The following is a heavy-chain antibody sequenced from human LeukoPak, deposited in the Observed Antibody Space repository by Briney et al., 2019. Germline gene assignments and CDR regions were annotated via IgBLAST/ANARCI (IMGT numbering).Heavy chain of an antibody. V-gene: IGHV3-13*01. CDR2: IGTAGNT. D-gene: IGHD6-19*01. CDR1: VFTFSSHD. Sequence: GGSLTLSCTPSVFTFSSHDMHWVRQPTGKGLEWVSFIGTAGNTYYADSVKGRFPISRENARNSLLLQMDNLRAEDTAVYYCARSKSYSSGWNDFVWWGEGTLVTVCS. CDR3: ARSKSYSSGWNDFVW. J-gene: IGHJ4*02.